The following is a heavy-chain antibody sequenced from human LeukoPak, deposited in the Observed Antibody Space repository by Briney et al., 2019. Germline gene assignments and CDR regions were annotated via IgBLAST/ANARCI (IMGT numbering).Heavy chain of an antibody. CDR3: ACSYYYDSSGYYSGNYYFDY. CDR1: GGTFSSYA. J-gene: IGHJ4*02. D-gene: IGHD3-22*01. V-gene: IGHV1-69*13. Sequence: SVKVSRKASGGTFSSYAISWVRQAPGRGLEWMGGIIPIFGTANYAQKFQGRVTITADESTSTAYMELSSLRSEDTAVYYCACSYYYDSSGYYSGNYYFDYWGQGTLVTVSS. CDR2: IIPIFGTA.